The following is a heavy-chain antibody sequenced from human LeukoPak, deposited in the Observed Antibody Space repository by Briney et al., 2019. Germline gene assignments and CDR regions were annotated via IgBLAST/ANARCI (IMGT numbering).Heavy chain of an antibody. Sequence: SSVKVSCKASVYTFTSYYMHWVRQATGQGLEWVGIINPSGGRTSYAQKFQGRVTMTRDTSTSTVYMELSSLRSEDTAVYYCARGVVPTAMKVIYWFDPWGQGTLVTVSS. CDR2: INPSGGRT. CDR3: ARGVVPTAMKVIYWFDP. CDR1: VYTFTSYY. V-gene: IGHV1-46*01. J-gene: IGHJ5*02. D-gene: IGHD2-2*01.